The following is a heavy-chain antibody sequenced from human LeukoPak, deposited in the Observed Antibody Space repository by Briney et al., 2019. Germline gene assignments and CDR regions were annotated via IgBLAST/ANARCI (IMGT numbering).Heavy chain of an antibody. J-gene: IGHJ6*04. Sequence: GSSVKVSCKASGGTFSSYTISWVRQAPGQGLEWMGRIIPILGIANYAQKFQGRVTITADKSTSTAYMELSSLRSEDTAVYYCARDRVAVAGNYYYYGMDVWGKGTTVTVSS. CDR1: GGTFSSYT. D-gene: IGHD6-19*01. V-gene: IGHV1-69*04. CDR2: IIPILGIA. CDR3: ARDRVAVAGNYYYYGMDV.